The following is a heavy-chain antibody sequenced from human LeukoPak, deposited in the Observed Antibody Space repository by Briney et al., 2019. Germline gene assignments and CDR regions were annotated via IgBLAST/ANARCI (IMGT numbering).Heavy chain of an antibody. CDR3: ARDPDY. CDR1: GGSISSYY. V-gene: IGHV4-59*01. Sequence: PSETLSLTCTDSGGSISSYYWSWIRQPPGKGLEWIGYIYYSGSTNYNPSLKCRVTISVDTSKNQFYLKLSSVTAADTAVYYCARDPDYWGQGTLVTVSS. J-gene: IGHJ4*02. CDR2: IYYSGST.